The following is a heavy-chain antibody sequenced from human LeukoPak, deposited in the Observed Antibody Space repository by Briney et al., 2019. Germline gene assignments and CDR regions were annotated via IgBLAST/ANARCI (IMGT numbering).Heavy chain of an antibody. Sequence: GGSLRLSCTASAFTFSTYSMNWVRQAPGKGLEWVSSISSSSSYIYYADSVKGRFTISRDNAKNSLYLQMNSLRAEDTAVYYCARDLRGWEDYWGQGTLVTVSS. CDR2: ISSSSSYI. V-gene: IGHV3-21*01. CDR3: ARDLRGWEDY. J-gene: IGHJ4*02. CDR1: AFTFSTYS. D-gene: IGHD1-26*01.